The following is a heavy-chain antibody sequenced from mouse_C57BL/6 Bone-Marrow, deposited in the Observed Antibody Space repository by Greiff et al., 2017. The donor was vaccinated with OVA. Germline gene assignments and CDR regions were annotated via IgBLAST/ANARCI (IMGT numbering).Heavy chain of an antibody. Sequence: VQLQQPGAELVRSGSSVKLSCKASGYTFTSYWMHWVKQRPIQGLEWIGNIDPSDSETHYNQKFKDKATLTVDKSSSTAYMQLSSLTSEDSAVYYCARGEGYYFDYWGQGTTLTVSS. CDR1: GYTFTSYW. J-gene: IGHJ2*01. CDR2: IDPSDSET. V-gene: IGHV1-52*01. CDR3: ARGEGYYFDY.